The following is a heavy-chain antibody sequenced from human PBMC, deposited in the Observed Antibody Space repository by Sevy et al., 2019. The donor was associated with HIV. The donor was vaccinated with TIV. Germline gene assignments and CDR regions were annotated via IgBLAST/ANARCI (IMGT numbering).Heavy chain of an antibody. CDR3: ARDHGAAFGGVIVPDY. CDR1: GFTFSSYA. J-gene: IGHJ4*02. V-gene: IGHV3-30-3*01. CDR2: ISYDGSNK. D-gene: IGHD3-16*02. Sequence: GGSLRLSCAASGFTFSSYAMHWVRQAPGKGLEWVAVISYDGSNKYYADSVKGRLTISRDNSKNTLYLQMNSLRAEDTAVYYCARDHGAAFGGVIVPDYWGQGTLVTVSS.